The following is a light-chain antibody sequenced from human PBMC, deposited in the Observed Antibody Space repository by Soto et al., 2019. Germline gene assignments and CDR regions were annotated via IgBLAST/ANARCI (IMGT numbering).Light chain of an antibody. V-gene: IGKV2-24*01. CDR3: MKVTQFPYT. Sequence: DIVMTQTPLSSPVTLGQPASISCRSSQSLVHSDGNTYLSWLHQRPGQPQRLLISHLSRRLYGVPYRFSGSGAGTFFTLTVSRVEAEDVGVYYFMKVTQFPYTSGQGTTLEIQ. CDR1: QSLVHSDGNTY. J-gene: IGKJ2*01. CDR2: HLS.